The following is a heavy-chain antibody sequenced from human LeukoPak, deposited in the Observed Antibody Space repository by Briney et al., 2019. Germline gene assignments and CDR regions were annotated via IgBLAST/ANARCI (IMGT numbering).Heavy chain of an antibody. Sequence: LVKDSCKASGGTFSSYAISWVGQAPGQGLEWMGRIIPILGIANYAQKFQGRVTITADISTSTAYMELSRLRSKDTAAYYCALLRYFDWPSYGMDVWGQGTTVTVSS. CDR1: GGTFSSYA. CDR2: IIPILGIA. CDR3: ALLRYFDWPSYGMDV. V-gene: IGHV1-69*04. D-gene: IGHD3-9*01. J-gene: IGHJ6*02.